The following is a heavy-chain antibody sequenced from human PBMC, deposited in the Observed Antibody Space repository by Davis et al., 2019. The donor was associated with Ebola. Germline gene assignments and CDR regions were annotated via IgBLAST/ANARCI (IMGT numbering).Heavy chain of an antibody. Sequence: PSETLSLTCTVSGGSISSYYWSWIRKPPGKGLEWIGYIYYSGSTNYNPSLKSRVTISVDTSKNQFSLKLNSVTAADTAVYYCARARGAVAGNIDYWGQGTLVTVSS. J-gene: IGHJ4*02. D-gene: IGHD6-19*01. V-gene: IGHV4-59*12. CDR1: GGSISSYY. CDR2: IYYSGST. CDR3: ARARGAVAGNIDY.